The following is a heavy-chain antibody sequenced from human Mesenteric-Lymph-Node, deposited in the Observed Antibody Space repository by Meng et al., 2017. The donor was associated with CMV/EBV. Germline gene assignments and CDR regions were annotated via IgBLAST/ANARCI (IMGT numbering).Heavy chain of an antibody. V-gene: IGHV3-21*01. Sequence: GESLKISCAVSGFPVSNNYMTWVRQAPGKGLEWVSSISSSSSYIYYADSVKGRFTISRDNAKNSLYLQMNSLRAEDTAIYFCARGACSTTTCSFDYWGQGTLVTVSS. D-gene: IGHD2-2*01. J-gene: IGHJ4*02. CDR1: GFPVSNNY. CDR3: ARGACSTTTCSFDY. CDR2: ISSSSSYI.